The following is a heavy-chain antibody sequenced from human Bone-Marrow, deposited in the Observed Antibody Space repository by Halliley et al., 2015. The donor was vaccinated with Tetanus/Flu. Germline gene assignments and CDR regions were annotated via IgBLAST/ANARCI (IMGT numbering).Heavy chain of an antibody. CDR3: ARNQYYYDISGNLFDY. D-gene: IGHD3-22*01. J-gene: IGHJ4*02. CDR2: IYYSGTT. V-gene: IGHV4-39*01. CDR1: GGPISNTNYY. Sequence: TLSLTCTVSGGPISNTNYYWGWVRQPPGKGLEWIGSIYYSGTTSYNPSLKSRVTISVDTSKNQFSLKLSSVTAADTAVYYCARNQYYYDISGNLFDYWGQGTLVTVSS.